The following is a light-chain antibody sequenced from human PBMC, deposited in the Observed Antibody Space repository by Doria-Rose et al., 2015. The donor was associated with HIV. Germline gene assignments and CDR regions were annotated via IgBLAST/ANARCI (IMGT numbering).Light chain of an antibody. J-gene: IGKJ1*01. Sequence: EIVMTQSPGTLSLSPGERATLSCMASQSFSSTYLAWYQQKPGQAPSLVIYDGSTRATGIPDRFSVSGSGTDFTLTINRLEPEGFALYYCHQYGTSWTFGQGTKVEI. CDR3: HQYGTSWT. CDR1: QSFSSTY. V-gene: IGKV3-20*01. CDR2: DGS.